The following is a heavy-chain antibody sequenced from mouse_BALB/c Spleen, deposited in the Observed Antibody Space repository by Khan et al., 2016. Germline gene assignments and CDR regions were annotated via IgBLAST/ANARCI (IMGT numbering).Heavy chain of an antibody. CDR3: SRPITPATSNWFTY. D-gene: IGHD1-2*01. J-gene: IGHJ3*01. CDR2: IGGGGTYT. V-gene: IGHV5-6*01. Sequence: EVELVESGGDLVRPGGSLKLSCAASGFTFSSYGMSWVRQTPDKRLEWVATIGGGGTYTYYPDSVKGRFTISRDNAKNTLYLQMSSLKSEDTARDYASRPITPATSNWFTYWGQGTLVTVSA. CDR1: GFTFSSYG.